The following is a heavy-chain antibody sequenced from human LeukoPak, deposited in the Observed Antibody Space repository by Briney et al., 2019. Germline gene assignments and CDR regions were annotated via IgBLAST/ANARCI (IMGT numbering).Heavy chain of an antibody. D-gene: IGHD5-12*01. J-gene: IGHJ4*02. CDR2: ISYDGSNK. Sequence: GGSLRLSCAASGFTFSNYGMHWVRQAPGKGLEWVAVISYDGSNKYYADSVKGRFTISRDNSKNTLYLQMNSLRAEDTAVYYCARGDGYDWGEAFDYWGQGTLVTVSS. CDR3: ARGDGYDWGEAFDY. CDR1: GFTFSNYG. V-gene: IGHV3-30*19.